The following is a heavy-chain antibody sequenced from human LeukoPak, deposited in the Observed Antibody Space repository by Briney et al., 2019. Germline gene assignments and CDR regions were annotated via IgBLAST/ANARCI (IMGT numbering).Heavy chain of an antibody. D-gene: IGHD2-15*01. CDR3: ARDRGVDYCSGGSCSHYYYYMDV. V-gene: IGHV1-2*02. J-gene: IGHJ6*03. Sequence: SVKVSCKASGYTFTGYYMHWVRQAPGQGLEWMGWINPNSGGTNYAQKFQGRVTMTRDTSISTAYMELSRLRSDDTAVYYCARDRGVDYCSGGSCSHYYYYMDVWGQGTLVLVS. CDR2: INPNSGGT. CDR1: GYTFTGYY.